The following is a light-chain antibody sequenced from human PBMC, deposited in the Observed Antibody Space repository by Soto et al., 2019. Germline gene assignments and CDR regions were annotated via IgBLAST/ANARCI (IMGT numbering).Light chain of an antibody. V-gene: IGLV1-44*01. Sequence: QSVLTQPPSASGTPGQRVTISCPGSSSNIGRHGVNWYQHLPGAAPKLLIYSNNQRPSGVPDRFSGSTSGTSVSLTISGLQSEDEADYYCATWDDSLNGVVFGGGTKLTVL. J-gene: IGLJ2*01. CDR1: SSNIGRHG. CDR3: ATWDDSLNGVV. CDR2: SNN.